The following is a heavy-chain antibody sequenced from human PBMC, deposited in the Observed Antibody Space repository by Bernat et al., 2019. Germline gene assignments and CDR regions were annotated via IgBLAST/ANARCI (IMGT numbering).Heavy chain of an antibody. V-gene: IGHV3-48*01. CDR1: GFTFTSYS. J-gene: IGHJ4*02. CDR2: MSSGSSTV. D-gene: IGHD3-16*01. CDR3: AGDIWGSGRGY. Sequence: EVQLVESGGGLVQPGGSLRLSCVVSGFTFTSYSMNWVRQAPGKGLEWVSYMSSGSSTVYYADSVKGRFTISRDNGKKSLYLEMNSLRGEETAVYYCAGDIWGSGRGYWGQGTLVTVSS.